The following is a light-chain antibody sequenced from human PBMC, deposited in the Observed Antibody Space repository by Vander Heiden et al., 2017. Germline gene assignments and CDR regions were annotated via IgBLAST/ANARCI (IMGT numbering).Light chain of an antibody. J-gene: IGKJ1*01. CDR2: RAA. Sequence: VMTLSPDPLALSLGARATINCKSSQSILDSSNKTNYLGCPDQKPGQPPKLLIYRAATRKSGVPNRCGGGGSGAVFTLTISSQQAEDVAVYCCHQYYQTPRTFGQGTKVEIK. CDR3: HQYYQTPRT. CDR1: QSILDSSNKTNY. V-gene: IGKV4-1*01.